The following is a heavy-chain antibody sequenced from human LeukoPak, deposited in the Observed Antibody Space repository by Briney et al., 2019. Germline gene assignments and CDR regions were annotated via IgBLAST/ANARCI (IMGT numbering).Heavy chain of an antibody. CDR2: ISSSSSTI. CDR3: ARSYYYDSNAFDT. D-gene: IGHD3-22*01. J-gene: IGHJ3*02. CDR1: GCTLSSYS. Sequence: GGSLRLSCAASGCTLSSYSMNWVRQAPWKGLEWVSYISSSSSTIYYADSVKGRFTISRDNAKNSLYLQMNSLSAEDTAVHYCARSYYYDSNAFDTWGQRTTVTVSS. V-gene: IGHV3-48*01.